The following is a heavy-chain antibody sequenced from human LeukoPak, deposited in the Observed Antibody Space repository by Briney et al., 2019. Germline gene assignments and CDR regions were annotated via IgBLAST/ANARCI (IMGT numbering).Heavy chain of an antibody. Sequence: ASVKVSCKASGYTFTAYYMHWVRQAPGQGLEWMGWINPHSGGTNFAQKFQGRVTMTRDTSITTAHMELSRLTSDDTAMYYRARELSCSSSSCLDYWGQGTLVTVSS. V-gene: IGHV1-2*02. J-gene: IGHJ4*02. D-gene: IGHD2-2*01. CDR3: ARELSCSSSSCLDY. CDR1: GYTFTAYY. CDR2: INPHSGGT.